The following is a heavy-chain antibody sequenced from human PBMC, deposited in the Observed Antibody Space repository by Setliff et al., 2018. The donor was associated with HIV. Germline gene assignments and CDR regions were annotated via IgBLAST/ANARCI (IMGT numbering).Heavy chain of an antibody. CDR1: GFTFSTYW. CDR2: IKQDGSEK. D-gene: IGHD3-16*01. CDR3: ARSLWGFVRNAAFEI. J-gene: IGHJ3*02. V-gene: IGHV3-7*01. Sequence: EGSLRLSCAASGFTFSTYWMNWVRQAPGKGLEWVANIKQDGSEKYYVDSVKGRFTISRDNAKNSLYLQMNSLRVEDSAVYYCARSLWGFVRNAAFEIWGQGTMVTVSS.